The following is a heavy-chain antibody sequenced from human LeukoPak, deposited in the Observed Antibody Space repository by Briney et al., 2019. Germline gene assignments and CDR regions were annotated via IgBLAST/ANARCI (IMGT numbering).Heavy chain of an antibody. V-gene: IGHV4-34*01. CDR2: IYYSGST. CDR3: ASNYCSSTSCYVGWFDP. CDR1: GGSFSGYY. J-gene: IGHJ5*02. Sequence: SETLSLTCAVYGGSFSGYYWSWIRQPPGKGLEWIGSIYYSGSTYYNPSLKSRVTISVDTSKNQFSLKLSSVTAADTAVYYCASNYCSSTSCYVGWFDPWGQGTLVTVSS. D-gene: IGHD2-2*01.